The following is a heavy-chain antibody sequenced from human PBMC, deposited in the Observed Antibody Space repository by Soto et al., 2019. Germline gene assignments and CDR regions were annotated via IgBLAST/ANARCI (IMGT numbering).Heavy chain of an antibody. CDR2: IYHSGST. CDR1: SGSISSSNW. D-gene: IGHD3-10*01. V-gene: IGHV4-4*02. Sequence: QVQLQESGPGLVKPSGTLSLTCAVSSGSISSSNWWSWVRQPPGKGLEWIGEIYHSGSTNYTPSLKSRVTISVDKSKNQFSLKLSSVTAADTAVYYCARGLGGSGSYWNLDAFDIWGQGTMVTVSS. CDR3: ARGLGGSGSYWNLDAFDI. J-gene: IGHJ3*02.